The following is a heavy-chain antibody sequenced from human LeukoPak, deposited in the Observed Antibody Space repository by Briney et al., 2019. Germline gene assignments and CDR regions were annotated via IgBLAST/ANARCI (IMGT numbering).Heavy chain of an antibody. V-gene: IGHV1-8*01. CDR1: GYTFTSYD. D-gene: IGHD6-13*01. CDR2: MNPNSGNT. Sequence: ASVKVSCKASGYTFTSYDINWVRQATGQGLEWMGWMNPNSGNTGYAQKFQGRVTMTRNTSISTAYMELSSLRSEDTAVYYCAGSIAAAGTFDYGGQGTLVTVSS. J-gene: IGHJ4*02. CDR3: AGSIAAAGTFDY.